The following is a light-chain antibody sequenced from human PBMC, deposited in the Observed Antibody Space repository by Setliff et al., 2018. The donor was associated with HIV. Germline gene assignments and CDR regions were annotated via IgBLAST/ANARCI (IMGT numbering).Light chain of an antibody. Sequence: QSALTQPASVSGSPGQSITISCTGTSSDVGGYNFVSWYQQHPGKAPKLVISEVSNRPSGLSNRCSGSKSGDTASLTISGLQTEDEADYYCSSYTATSTLYVFGTGT. V-gene: IGLV2-14*01. CDR2: EVS. J-gene: IGLJ1*01. CDR1: SSDVGGYNF. CDR3: SSYTATSTLYV.